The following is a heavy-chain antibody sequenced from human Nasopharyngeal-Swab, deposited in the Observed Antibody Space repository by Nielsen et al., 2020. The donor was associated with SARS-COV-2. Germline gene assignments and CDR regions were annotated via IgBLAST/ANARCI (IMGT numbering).Heavy chain of an antibody. J-gene: IGHJ5*02. CDR1: GYTLTELS. D-gene: IGHD3-10*01. CDR3: ARGGKPITMVRGITPPGENWFDP. Sequence: ASVKVSCKVSGYTLTELSMHWVRQAPGKGLEWMGGFDPEDGETIYAQKFQGRVTMTEDTSTDTAYMELSSLRSEDTAVYYCARGGKPITMVRGITPPGENWFDPWGQGTLVTVSS. CDR2: FDPEDGET. V-gene: IGHV1-24*01.